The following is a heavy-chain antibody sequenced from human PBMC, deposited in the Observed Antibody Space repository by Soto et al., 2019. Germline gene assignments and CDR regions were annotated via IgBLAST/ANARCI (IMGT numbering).Heavy chain of an antibody. D-gene: IGHD6-19*01. V-gene: IGHV3-30*03. J-gene: IGHJ5*02. CDR2: ISHSGTSX. Sequence: QVQLVESGGGVVQPGESLKVACAASGLTVATTGMHWVRQAPGKGLEWVAMISHSGTSXXXXDSXQGRFTXSRDNAKXXXXXXXXXXXXXXXXXXXXXXXXXSSGWFKWFNPWGQGVLVTVSS. CDR3: XXXXXSSGWFKWFNP. CDR1: GLTVATTG.